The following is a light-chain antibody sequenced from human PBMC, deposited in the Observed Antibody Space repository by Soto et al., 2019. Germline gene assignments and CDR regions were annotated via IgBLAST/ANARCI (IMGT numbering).Light chain of an antibody. CDR3: QKYNRAPRIVT. Sequence: DIQMTQSPSSLSASVGDRVTITCRASQGISNYLAWYQQKPWKVPKLLIYAASTLQSGVPSRFSGSGSGTDLTLTISSLQPEDVATYYCQKYNRAPRIVTFGPGTKVDIK. V-gene: IGKV1-27*01. J-gene: IGKJ3*01. CDR1: QGISNY. CDR2: AAS.